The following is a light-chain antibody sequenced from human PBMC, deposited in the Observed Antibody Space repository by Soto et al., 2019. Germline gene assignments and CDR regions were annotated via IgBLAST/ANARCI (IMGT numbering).Light chain of an antibody. Sequence: DIQMPQSPSTLSASIGERVTITCRASQRINKWLAWHQQKPGKAPKRLIYDASSLQSGVPPRFSGSGSGTEFTLTIRSLQPDDIATYYCQQYSSYSAWTVGQGTKVDIK. CDR2: DAS. J-gene: IGKJ1*01. CDR3: QQYSSYSAWT. V-gene: IGKV1-5*01. CDR1: QRINKW.